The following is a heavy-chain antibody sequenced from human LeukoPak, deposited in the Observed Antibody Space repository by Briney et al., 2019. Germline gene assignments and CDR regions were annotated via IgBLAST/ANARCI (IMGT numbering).Heavy chain of an antibody. J-gene: IGHJ6*03. Sequence: GGSLRLSCAASGFTFSNYAMSWVRQAPGQGLEWVSAIGPSGGSTYYADSVKGRFTISRDNAKNSLYLQMNSLRAEDTAVYYCAREPLESTHYYYYMDVWGKGTTVTVSS. D-gene: IGHD3-3*01. CDR3: AREPLESTHYYYYMDV. V-gene: IGHV3-23*01. CDR2: IGPSGGST. CDR1: GFTFSNYA.